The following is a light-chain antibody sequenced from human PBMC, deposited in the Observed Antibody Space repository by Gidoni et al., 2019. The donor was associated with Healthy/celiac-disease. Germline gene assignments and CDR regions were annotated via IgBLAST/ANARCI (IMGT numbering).Light chain of an antibody. Sequence: VLSQSPATLSLSPGERATLSCRASQSVSSYLAWYQQKPGQAPRLLIYDASNRATGIPARFSGSGSGTDFTLTISSLEPEDFAVYYCQQRSNWPPMYTFGQGTKLEIK. V-gene: IGKV3-11*01. CDR1: QSVSSY. J-gene: IGKJ2*01. CDR3: QQRSNWPPMYT. CDR2: DAS.